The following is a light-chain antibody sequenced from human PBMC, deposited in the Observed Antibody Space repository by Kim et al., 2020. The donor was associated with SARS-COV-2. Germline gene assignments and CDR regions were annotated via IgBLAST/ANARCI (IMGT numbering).Light chain of an antibody. Sequence: DIQMTHSPSSLSASVGDRVTITCQASQDINNFLNWYHQKPGKAPKLLIFDASNLETGVPSRFSGTASGTDFTFTISSVQPEDVGTYYCQHYANLPYTFGQGTKLAI. J-gene: IGKJ2*01. V-gene: IGKV1-33*01. CDR1: QDINNF. CDR3: QHYANLPYT. CDR2: DAS.